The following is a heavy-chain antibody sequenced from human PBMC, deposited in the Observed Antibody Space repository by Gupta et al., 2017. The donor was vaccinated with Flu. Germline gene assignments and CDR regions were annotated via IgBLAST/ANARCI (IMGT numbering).Heavy chain of an antibody. CDR1: GSPFNQSA. CDR3: AREALELATAFDF. J-gene: IGHJ4*02. Sequence: QVRLVESGGGVVQPGRSRRLSCAASGSPFNQSAMHWFRQAPGKGLEWVANIWSDGVNKYYANSVKGRFTISRDNSKNVLSLELNSPRAEDTAIYYCAREALELATAFDFWGLGILVTVSS. V-gene: IGHV3-33*01. CDR2: IWSDGVNK. D-gene: IGHD5-24*01.